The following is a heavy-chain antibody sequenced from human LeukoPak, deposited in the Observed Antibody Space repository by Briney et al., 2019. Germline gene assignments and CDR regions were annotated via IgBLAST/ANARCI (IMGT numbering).Heavy chain of an antibody. Sequence: PGGSLRLSCAASGFTFSSYSMNWVRQAPGKGLEWVSSISSSSSYIYYADSGKGRFTISRDNAKNSLYLQMNSLRAEDTAVYYCAREYYGDYAKNGYYYYYMDVWGKGTTVTVSS. J-gene: IGHJ6*03. CDR1: GFTFSSYS. D-gene: IGHD4-17*01. V-gene: IGHV3-21*01. CDR2: ISSSSSYI. CDR3: AREYYGDYAKNGYYYYYMDV.